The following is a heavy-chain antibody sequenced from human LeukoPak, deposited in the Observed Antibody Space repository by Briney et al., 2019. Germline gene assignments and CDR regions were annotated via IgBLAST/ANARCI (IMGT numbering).Heavy chain of an antibody. J-gene: IGHJ4*02. V-gene: IGHV4-4*02. D-gene: IGHD1-26*01. CDR3: ARASVGATPFDY. Sequence: PSETLSLTCAVSGGSISSSNWWSWVRQPPGKGLEWIGEIYHSGSTNYNPSLRSRVTISVDKSKNQFSLKLSSVTAADTAVYYCARASVGATPFDYWGQGTLVTVSS. CDR2: IYHSGST. CDR1: GGSISSSNW.